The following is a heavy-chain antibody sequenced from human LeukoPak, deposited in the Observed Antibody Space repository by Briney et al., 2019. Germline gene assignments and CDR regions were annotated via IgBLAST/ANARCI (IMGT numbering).Heavy chain of an antibody. J-gene: IGHJ4*02. CDR1: VHTFTSSG. D-gene: IGHD5-18*01. CDR2: ISAYNGNT. CDR3: ARDTGYGSFFDY. Sequence: ASVKVSCKASVHTFTSSGISWAREAPGQGLVCMGWISAYNGNTNYAQKLQGRVTMTTDTSTSTAYMELRSLRSDDTALYYCARDTGYGSFFDYWGQGTLVTVSS. V-gene: IGHV1-18*01.